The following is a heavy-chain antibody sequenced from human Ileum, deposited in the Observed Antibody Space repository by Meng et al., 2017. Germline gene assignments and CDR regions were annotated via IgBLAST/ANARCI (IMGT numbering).Heavy chain of an antibody. CDR1: GGSFSVYY. J-gene: IGHJ4*02. Sequence: QVQLKPGGAGLLKTSETLSLTCAVYGGSFSVYYWSWIRQPPGKGLEWIGEINHSGSTNYNPSLKSRVTISVDTSKNQFSLKLSSVTAADTAVYYCARSGVLLWFGEDYWGQGTLVTVSS. D-gene: IGHD3-10*01. CDR2: INHSGST. CDR3: ARSGVLLWFGEDY. V-gene: IGHV4-34*01.